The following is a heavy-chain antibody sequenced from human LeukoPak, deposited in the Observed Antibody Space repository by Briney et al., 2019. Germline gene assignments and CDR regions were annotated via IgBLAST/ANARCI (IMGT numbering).Heavy chain of an antibody. CDR2: IYNSGST. J-gene: IGHJ6*03. CDR1: GGSIISDTYY. D-gene: IGHD3-10*01. CDR3: ARGRKMKVRGFSYMDV. Sequence: SETLSLTCTVSGGSIISDTYYWGWIRQPPGKGLEWIGNIYNSGSTYFNPSLKSRVTISVDTSKNQFSLKLSSVTAADTAVYYCARGRKMKVRGFSYMDVWGKGTTVTVSS. V-gene: IGHV4-39*07.